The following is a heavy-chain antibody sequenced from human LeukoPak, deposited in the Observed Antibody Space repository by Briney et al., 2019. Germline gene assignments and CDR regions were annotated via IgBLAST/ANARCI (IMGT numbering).Heavy chain of an antibody. Sequence: GGSLRLSCAASGFTFSSYSMNWVRQAPGKGLEWVSSISSSSSYIYYAGSVKGRFTISRDNAKNSLYLQMNSLRAEDTAVYYCARDQFGRYSSSRHAFDIWGQGTMVTVSS. CDR2: ISSSSSYI. CDR1: GFTFSSYS. V-gene: IGHV3-21*01. J-gene: IGHJ3*02. CDR3: ARDQFGRYSSSRHAFDI. D-gene: IGHD6-13*01.